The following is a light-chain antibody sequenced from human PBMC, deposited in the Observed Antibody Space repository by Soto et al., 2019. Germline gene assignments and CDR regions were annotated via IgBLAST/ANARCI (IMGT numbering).Light chain of an antibody. J-gene: IGKJ5*01. V-gene: IGKV1-5*03. CDR3: QQRSNWPRT. CDR1: QSISNW. CDR2: KAS. Sequence: DIQMTKSPSTLSATVGDRVTITCRANQSISNWLAWYQKKPGKVPKLLIYKASNLDYGVPSRFSGSGSGTDFTLTISSLEPEDFAVYYCQQRSNWPRTFGQGTRLEIK.